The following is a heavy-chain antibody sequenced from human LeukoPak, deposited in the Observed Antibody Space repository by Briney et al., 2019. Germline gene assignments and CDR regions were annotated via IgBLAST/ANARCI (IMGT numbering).Heavy chain of an antibody. V-gene: IGHV5-51*01. CDR3: ATTSHAAFDI. D-gene: IGHD2-15*01. CDR1: GYTFTSYW. CDR2: IYPGDSDT. Sequence: GESLKISCEGSGYTFTSYWIAWVRQMPGKGLEWMGIIYPGDSDTRYSPSFQGQVTISADKSISTAYLQWSSLYFCARPRVVAATTSHAAFDIWGQGTLVSVSS. J-gene: IGHJ3*02.